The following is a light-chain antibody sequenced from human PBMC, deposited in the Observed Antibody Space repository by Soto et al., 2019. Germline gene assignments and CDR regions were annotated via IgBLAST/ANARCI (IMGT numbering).Light chain of an antibody. J-gene: IGKJ5*01. Sequence: DIQVTQSPSSLSASVRDRVTITCRASQAISTYLNWYQHKPGKAPDLLIHAASSLHSGVPSRFSGSGSGTDFTLTISSLQPEDFATYYCQQSYSTPPITFGQGTRLEIK. CDR1: QAISTY. V-gene: IGKV1-39*01. CDR2: AAS. CDR3: QQSYSTPPIT.